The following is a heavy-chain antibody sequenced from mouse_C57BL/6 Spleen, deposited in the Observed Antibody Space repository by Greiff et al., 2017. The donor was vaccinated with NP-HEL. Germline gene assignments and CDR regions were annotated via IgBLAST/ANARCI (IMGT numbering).Heavy chain of an antibody. D-gene: IGHD1-1*01. CDR3: TDDYGSSYYAMDY. CDR2: IRLKSDNYAT. CDR1: GFTFSNYW. J-gene: IGHJ4*01. Sequence: EVKLMESGGGLVQPGGSMKLSCVASGFTFSNYWMNWVRQSPEKGLEWVAQIRLKSDNYATHYAESVKGRFTISRDDSKSSVYLQMNNLRAEDTGIYYCTDDYGSSYYAMDYWGQGTSVTVSS. V-gene: IGHV6-3*01.